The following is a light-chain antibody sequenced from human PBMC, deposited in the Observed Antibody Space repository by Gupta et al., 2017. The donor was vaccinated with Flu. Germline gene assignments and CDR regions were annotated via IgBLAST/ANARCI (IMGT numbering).Light chain of an antibody. V-gene: IGKV1-33*01. J-gene: IGKJ1*01. CDR2: DAS. Sequence: DIQMTQSPSSLSASVGDRVTITCQASQDISNYLNLYQQKPGKAPKLLIYDASNLETGVPSRFSGSGSGTDFTFTISSLQPEDIATYYCQQYDNLLWTFGQGTXVEIK. CDR3: QQYDNLLWT. CDR1: QDISNY.